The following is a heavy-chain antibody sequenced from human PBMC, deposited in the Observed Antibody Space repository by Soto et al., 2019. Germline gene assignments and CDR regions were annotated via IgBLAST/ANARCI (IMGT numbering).Heavy chain of an antibody. Sequence: SSETLSLTCAVYGGSFSGYYWSWIRQPPGKGLEWIGETNHSGSTNYNPSLKSRVTISVDTSKNQFSLKLSSVTAADTAVYYCAREDQNWFDPWGQGTLVTVSS. V-gene: IGHV4-34*01. J-gene: IGHJ5*02. CDR1: GGSFSGYY. CDR3: AREDQNWFDP. CDR2: TNHSGST.